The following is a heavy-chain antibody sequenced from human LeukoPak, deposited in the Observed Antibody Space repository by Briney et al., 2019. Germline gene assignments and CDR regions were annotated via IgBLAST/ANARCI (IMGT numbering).Heavy chain of an antibody. D-gene: IGHD5-12*01. Sequence: GGPLRLSCAASGFTFGSYSMSWVRQAPGKGLEWVARLHADGNEKNFVGSVQGRFTVSRDNAKNSLYLQMNSLRVEDTAVYYCARGGYSFDYLGQGTLVTVCS. CDR3: ARGGYSFDY. CDR1: GFTFGSYS. V-gene: IGHV3-7*01. CDR2: LHADGNEK. J-gene: IGHJ4*02.